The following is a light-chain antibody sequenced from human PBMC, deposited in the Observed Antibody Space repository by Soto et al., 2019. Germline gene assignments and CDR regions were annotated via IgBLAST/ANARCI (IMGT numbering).Light chain of an antibody. CDR3: SSSTTTTSLVV. Sequence: QSALPPPATVYGSPGQSITISCTGTSSDIGDYNYVSWYQQYPGKVPKLVLYDVSHRPSGVSNRFSGSKSGNTASLTISGLQAEDEADYYCSSSTTTTSLVVFGGGTKLTVL. J-gene: IGLJ3*02. CDR1: SSDIGDYNY. CDR2: DVS. V-gene: IGLV2-14*01.